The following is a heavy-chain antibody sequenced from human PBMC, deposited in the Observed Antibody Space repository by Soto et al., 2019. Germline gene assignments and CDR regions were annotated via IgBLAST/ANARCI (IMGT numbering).Heavy chain of an antibody. J-gene: IGHJ6*03. Sequence: GGSLRLSCAASGFTFSSYGMHWVRQAPGKGLEWVAVIWYDGSNKYYADSVKGRFTISRDNSKNTLYLQMNSLRAEDTAVYYCARDPELRYYMDVWGKGTTVTVSS. CDR1: GFTFSSYG. V-gene: IGHV3-33*01. CDR2: IWYDGSNK. D-gene: IGHD1-7*01. CDR3: ARDPELRYYMDV.